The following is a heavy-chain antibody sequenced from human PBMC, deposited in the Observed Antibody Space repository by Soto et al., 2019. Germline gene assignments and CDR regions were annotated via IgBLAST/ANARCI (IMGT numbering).Heavy chain of an antibody. CDR3: AKDRMYYFDY. CDR2: ISGSGGST. J-gene: IGHJ4*02. CDR1: GLTFSSYA. V-gene: IGHV3-23*01. Sequence: VGSLRLSFAASGLTFSSYAMSWVRQAPGKGLEWVSAISGSGGSTYYADSVKGRFTISRDNSKNTLYLQMNSLRAEDTAVYYCAKDRMYYFDYWGQGTLVTVSS.